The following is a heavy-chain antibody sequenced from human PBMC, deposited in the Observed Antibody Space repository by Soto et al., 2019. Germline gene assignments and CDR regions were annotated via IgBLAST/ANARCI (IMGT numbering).Heavy chain of an antibody. V-gene: IGHV3-23*01. Sequence: GSLRLSCAASGFTFSSYAMSWVRQAPGKGLEWVSAISGSGGSTYYADSVKGRFTISRDNSKNTLYLQMNSLRAEDTAVYYCAKDLGRGSGSYYKPPPFWFDYWGRGTLVTVSS. D-gene: IGHD3-10*01. CDR1: GFTFSSYA. J-gene: IGHJ4*02. CDR3: AKDLGRGSGSYYKPPPFWFDY. CDR2: ISGSGGST.